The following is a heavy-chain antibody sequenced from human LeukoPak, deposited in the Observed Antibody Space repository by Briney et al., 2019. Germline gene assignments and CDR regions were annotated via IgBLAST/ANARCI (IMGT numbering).Heavy chain of an antibody. V-gene: IGHV5-51*01. CDR3: ARLSTRLLDH. D-gene: IGHD3-3*01. CDR1: RNTFPNYW. Sequence: GESLKISCKGSRNTFPNYWIGWVRQLPGKGLEWMDIIFPGDSETRYSPSFQGQVTMSVDKSTSTAYLQWASLKASDTAMYFCARLSTRLLDHWGQGTRVTVSS. CDR2: IFPGDSET. J-gene: IGHJ4*02.